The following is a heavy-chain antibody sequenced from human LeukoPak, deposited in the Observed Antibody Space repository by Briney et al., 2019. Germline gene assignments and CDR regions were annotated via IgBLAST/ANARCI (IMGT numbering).Heavy chain of an antibody. V-gene: IGHV3-30*02. CDR2: IRYAGTNK. CDR1: GFTFSNYG. J-gene: IGHJ4*02. CDR3: ARGLAAARLSYFDY. Sequence: PGGSLRLSCAASGFTFSNYGMHWVRQAPGKGLEWVAFIRYAGTNKYYADSVKGRFTISRDNSKNTLYLQMNSLRAEDTAVYYCARGLAAARLSYFDYWGQGTLVTVSS. D-gene: IGHD6-6*01.